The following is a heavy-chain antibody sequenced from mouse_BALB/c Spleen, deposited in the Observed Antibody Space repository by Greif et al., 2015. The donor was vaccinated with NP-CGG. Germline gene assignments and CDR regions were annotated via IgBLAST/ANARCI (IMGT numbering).Heavy chain of an antibody. CDR1: GFNIKDYY. CDR2: IDPENGNT. J-gene: IGHJ2*01. CDR3: ARNDGYFDY. V-gene: IGHV14-1*02. Sequence: EVQLQQSGAELVRPGALVKLSCKASGFNIKDYYMHWVKQRPEQGLEWIGWIDPENGNTIYDPKFQGKASITADTSSNTAYLQLSSLTSEDTAVYYCARNDGYFDYWGQGTTLTVSS. D-gene: IGHD2-3*01.